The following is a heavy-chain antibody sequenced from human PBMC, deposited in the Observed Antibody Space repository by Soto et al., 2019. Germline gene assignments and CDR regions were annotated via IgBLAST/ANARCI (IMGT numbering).Heavy chain of an antibody. Sequence: ASVKVSCKASGYTFTNYAMHWVRQAPGQRLEWMGWINAGNGNTNYAQKFQGRVTITTDTSTSTAYMELSSLRSDDTAVYYCARGATIFGVVTATYYYYGMDVWGQGTTVTVSS. CDR3: ARGATIFGVVTATYYYYGMDV. CDR1: GYTFTNYA. J-gene: IGHJ6*02. CDR2: INAGNGNT. D-gene: IGHD3-3*01. V-gene: IGHV1-3*01.